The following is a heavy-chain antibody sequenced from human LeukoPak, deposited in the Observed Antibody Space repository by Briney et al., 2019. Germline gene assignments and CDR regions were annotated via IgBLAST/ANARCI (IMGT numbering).Heavy chain of an antibody. CDR2: MNPNSGNT. CDR3: ARRASRDGYNLGY. V-gene: IGHV1-8*01. CDR1: GYTFTSYD. J-gene: IGHJ4*02. Sequence: ASVKVSCKASGYTFTSYDINWVRQATGQGLEWMGWMNPNSGNTGYAQKFQGRVTMTRNTSISTAYMELSSLRSEDTAVYYCARRASRDGYNLGYWGQGTLVTVSS. D-gene: IGHD5-24*01.